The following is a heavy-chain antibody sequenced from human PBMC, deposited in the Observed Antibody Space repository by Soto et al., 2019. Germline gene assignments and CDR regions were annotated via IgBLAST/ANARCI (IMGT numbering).Heavy chain of an antibody. Sequence: QVQLVQSGAEVKKPGSSVKVSCKASGGTFSSYTISWVRQAPGQGLEWMGRIIPILGIANHAQKFQGRVPITAEKATEPSLSEPMKLKSEETGLEYWARSSRRTFDAFDIWGQGTMVTVSS. CDR1: GGTFSSYT. D-gene: IGHD6-13*01. V-gene: IGHV1-69*02. J-gene: IGHJ3*02. CDR3: ARSSRRTFDAFDI. CDR2: IIPILGIA.